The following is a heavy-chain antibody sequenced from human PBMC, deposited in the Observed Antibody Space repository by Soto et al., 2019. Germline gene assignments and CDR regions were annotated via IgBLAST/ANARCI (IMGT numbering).Heavy chain of an antibody. CDR1: GGTFSSYA. Sequence: QVQLVQSGAEVKKPGSSVKVSCKASGGTFSSYAISWVRQAPGQGLEWMGGIIPIFGTANYAQKFQGRVTITADESTSTAYMELSSLRSEDTAVYYCARDLSSFYDSSDADGGYYYGMDVWGQGTTVTVSS. CDR3: ARDLSSFYDSSDADGGYYYGMDV. D-gene: IGHD3-22*01. V-gene: IGHV1-69*12. J-gene: IGHJ6*02. CDR2: IIPIFGTA.